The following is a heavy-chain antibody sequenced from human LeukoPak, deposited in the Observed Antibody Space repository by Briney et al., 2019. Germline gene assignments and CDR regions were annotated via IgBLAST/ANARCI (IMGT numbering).Heavy chain of an antibody. D-gene: IGHD6-13*01. CDR1: GFSFSGHW. Sequence: GGSLRLSCTASGFSFSGHWMHWARQLPGKGLEWVSAISGSGDSTYYGDSVKGRFTISRDNSKNTLYLQMNSLRAEDTAVYYCAKTRPLDSSSWSHGDYWGQGTLVTVSS. CDR3: AKTRPLDSSSWSHGDY. J-gene: IGHJ4*02. CDR2: ISGSGDST. V-gene: IGHV3-23*01.